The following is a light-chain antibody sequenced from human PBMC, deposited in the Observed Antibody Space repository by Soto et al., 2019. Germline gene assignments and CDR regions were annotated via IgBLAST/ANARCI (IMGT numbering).Light chain of an antibody. CDR3: QQYNAYSPWT. Sequence: IQMTPSPSTLSASVGDRVTITCRASQSIMSWLAWYQQKPGKAPKLLIYKASDLDVGVPSRFAGSGSGTEFTLTISSLQPDDVATYYCQQYNAYSPWTSAQGTKVDI. V-gene: IGKV1-5*03. CDR1: QSIMSW. J-gene: IGKJ1*01. CDR2: KAS.